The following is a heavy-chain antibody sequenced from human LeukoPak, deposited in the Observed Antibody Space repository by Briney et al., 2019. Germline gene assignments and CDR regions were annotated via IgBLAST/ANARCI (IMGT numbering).Heavy chain of an antibody. V-gene: IGHV4-34*01. J-gene: IGHJ3*02. CDR2: INHSGST. CDR1: GGSFSGYY. Sequence: SETLSLTCAVYGGSFSGYYWSWIRQPPGKELEWIGEINHSGSTNYNPSLKSRVTISVDTSKNQFSLKLSSVTAADTAVYYCARGRKVVAAWDAFDIWGQGTMVTVSS. D-gene: IGHD2-15*01. CDR3: ARGRKVVAAWDAFDI.